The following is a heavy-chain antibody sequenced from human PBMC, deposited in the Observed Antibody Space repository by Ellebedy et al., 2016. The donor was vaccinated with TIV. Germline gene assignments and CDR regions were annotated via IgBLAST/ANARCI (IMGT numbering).Heavy chain of an antibody. V-gene: IGHV3-30*03. Sequence: PGGSLRLSCAASGFTFSSYGMHWVRQAPGKGLELVAVISYDGSNKYYADSVKGRFTISRDNSKNTLYLQMNSLRAEDTAVYYCARDNYPSITNFGVVIAFDYYYGMDVWGQGTTVTVSS. CDR2: ISYDGSNK. CDR1: GFTFSSYG. CDR3: ARDNYPSITNFGVVIAFDYYYGMDV. J-gene: IGHJ6*02. D-gene: IGHD3-3*01.